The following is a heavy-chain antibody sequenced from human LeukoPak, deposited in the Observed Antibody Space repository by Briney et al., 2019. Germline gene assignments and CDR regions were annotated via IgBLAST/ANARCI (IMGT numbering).Heavy chain of an antibody. Sequence: SETLSLTCTVSGDSTSSDRYYGGWVRQPPGKGLEWIGNIYYSGSTYYNPSLKSRVTISVDTSKNQFSLKLSSVTAADTAVYYCARGSLVVVVDWFDPWGQGTLVTVSS. CDR2: IYYSGST. J-gene: IGHJ5*02. V-gene: IGHV4-39*07. D-gene: IGHD2-2*01. CDR3: ARGSLVVVVDWFDP. CDR1: GDSTSSDRYY.